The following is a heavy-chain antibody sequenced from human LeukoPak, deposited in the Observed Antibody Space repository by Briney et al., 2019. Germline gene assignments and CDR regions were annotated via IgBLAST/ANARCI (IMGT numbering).Heavy chain of an antibody. J-gene: IGHJ5*02. CDR1: DTFTSYG. Sequence: ASVKVSCKASDTFTSYGINWVRQAPGQGLEWMGWIIPYNGTTKYAEKIQRRVTITTDTSTSTAYMELRSLSSDDTAVYYCARDQRGYGDSSGASKWIDPWGQGTLVTVSS. D-gene: IGHD4-17*01. CDR3: ARDQRGYGDSSGASKWIDP. CDR2: IIPYNGTT. V-gene: IGHV1-18*01.